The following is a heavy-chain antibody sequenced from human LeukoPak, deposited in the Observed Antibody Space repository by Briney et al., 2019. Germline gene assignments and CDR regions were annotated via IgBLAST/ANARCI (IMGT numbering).Heavy chain of an antibody. D-gene: IGHD2-15*01. CDR1: GFTFSSYA. J-gene: IGHJ4*02. V-gene: IGHV3-23*01. CDR2: ISGSGGST. Sequence: PGGSLRLSCAASGFTFSSYAMSWVRQAPGKGLEWVSAISGSGGSTYYADSVKGRFTISRDNSKNTLYLQMNSLRAEDTAVYYCAKMNARYCSGGSCYFSYFGYWGQGTLVTVSS. CDR3: AKMNARYCSGGSCYFSYFGY.